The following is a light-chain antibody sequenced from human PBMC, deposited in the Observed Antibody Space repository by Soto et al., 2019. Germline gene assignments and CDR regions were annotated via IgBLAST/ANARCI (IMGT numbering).Light chain of an antibody. V-gene: IGKV1-16*02. CDR3: QQYSTYPLT. Sequence: DIQMTQSPSSLSASIGDRVTITCRASQDIRNCLAWFQQKPGKAPQSLIYAASSLQSGVPSKFSGSGSGTDFTLTISSLQPEDFASYYCQQYSTYPLTFGGGTKVEI. CDR2: AAS. J-gene: IGKJ4*01. CDR1: QDIRNC.